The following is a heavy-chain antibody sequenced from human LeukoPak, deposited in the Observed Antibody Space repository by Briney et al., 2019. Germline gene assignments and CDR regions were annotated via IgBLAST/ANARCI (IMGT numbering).Heavy chain of an antibody. CDR2: IHPGDSGT. CDR3: ARGGSYRYGSSDY. Sequence: GESLKISCKGSGYRFTNYWIGWVRQMPGKGLEWMGIIHPGDSGTRYSPSFQGQVTMSVDESITTAYLQWSSLRASDSATYYCARGGSYRYGSSDYWGQGTLVTVSS. CDR1: GYRFTNYW. D-gene: IGHD5-18*01. J-gene: IGHJ4*02. V-gene: IGHV5-51*01.